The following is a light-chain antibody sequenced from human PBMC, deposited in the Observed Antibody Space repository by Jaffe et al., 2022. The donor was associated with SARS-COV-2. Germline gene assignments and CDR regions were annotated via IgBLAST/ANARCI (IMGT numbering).Light chain of an antibody. V-gene: IGLV2-8*01. CDR1: SSDVGGYNY. CDR3: NSYAGSNNL. Sequence: QSALTQPPSASGSPGQSVTISCIGTSSDVGGYNYVSWYQQHPGKAPKLIIYEVSKRPSGVPDRFSGSKSGNTASLTVTGLQAEDEADYYCNSYAGSNNLFGGGTKLTVL. CDR2: EVS. J-gene: IGLJ2*01.